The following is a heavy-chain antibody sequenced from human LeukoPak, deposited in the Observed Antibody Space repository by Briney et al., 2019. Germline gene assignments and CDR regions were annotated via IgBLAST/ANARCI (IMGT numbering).Heavy chain of an antibody. V-gene: IGHV4-30-4*01. J-gene: IGHJ4*02. CDR3: ARSEYYVNYFDY. CDR2: IYYSGST. CDR1: GGSISSGDYY. Sequence: SETLSLTCTVSGGSISSGDYYWSWIRQPPGKGLEWIEYIYYSGSTYYNPSLKSRVTISVDTSKNQFSLKLSSVTAADTAVYYCARSEYYVNYFDYWGQGTLVTVSS. D-gene: IGHD3-10*02.